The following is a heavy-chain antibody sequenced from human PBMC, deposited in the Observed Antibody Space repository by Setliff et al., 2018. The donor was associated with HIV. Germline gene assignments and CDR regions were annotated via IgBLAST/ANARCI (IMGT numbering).Heavy chain of an antibody. J-gene: IGHJ5*02. Sequence: ASVKVSCKASGGTFSTYGINWVRQAPGQGLEWMGWIDPKNGGTMYAQKFQGRVTMTRDTSISTAYMDLSSLTSDDTAVYYCAVASIVSTARWNHWGRGTLVTVSS. CDR3: AVASIVSTARWNH. D-gene: IGHD1-26*01. CDR1: GGTFSTYG. CDR2: IDPKNGGT. V-gene: IGHV1-2*02.